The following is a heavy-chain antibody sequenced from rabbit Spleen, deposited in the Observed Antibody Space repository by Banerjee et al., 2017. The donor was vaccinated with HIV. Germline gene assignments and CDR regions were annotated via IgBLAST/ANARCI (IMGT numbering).Heavy chain of an antibody. CDR2: IYFHSGIT. Sequence: QSLEESGGDLVKPGASLTLTCTASGFSFSSSYYMCWVRQAPGKGLELIACIYFHSGITYYASWAKGRFTISKTSSTTVTLQMTSLTAADTATYFCARWSTGLKIELWGPGTLVTVS. D-gene: IGHD7-1*01. CDR3: ARWSTGLKIEL. J-gene: IGHJ4*01. CDR1: GFSFSSSYY. V-gene: IGHV1S40*01.